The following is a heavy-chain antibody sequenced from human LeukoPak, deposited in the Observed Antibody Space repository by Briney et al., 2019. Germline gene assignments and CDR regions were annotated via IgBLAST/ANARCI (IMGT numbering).Heavy chain of an antibody. CDR1: GFSFSDNF. Sequence: PGGSLRLSCTASGFSFSDNFMGWIRQAPGKGLEWVSYINSRGDTIHYLDAVKGRFSISRDSSRRSLYLQMSRLRVDDTAVYYCARGGYGWTFKQWGQGTLVSVSS. CDR3: ARGGYGWTFKQ. D-gene: IGHD5-18*01. CDR2: INSRGDTI. V-gene: IGHV3-11*01. J-gene: IGHJ4*02.